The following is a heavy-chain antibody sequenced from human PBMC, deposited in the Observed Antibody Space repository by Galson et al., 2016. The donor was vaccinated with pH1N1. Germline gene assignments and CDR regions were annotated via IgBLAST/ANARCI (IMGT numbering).Heavy chain of an antibody. V-gene: IGHV3-7*03. CDR2: IKEDGSQE. CDR3: ARQIGGGGNV. D-gene: IGHD3-16*01. J-gene: IGHJ6*02. Sequence: SLRLSCAASGFTSSDYWMTWVRQAPGKGLEWVANIKEDGSQEHYVDFVKGRFTISRDNAKNTLYLQMNSLRVEDTAVYYCARQIGGGGNVWGQGTTVTVS. CDR1: GFTSSDYW.